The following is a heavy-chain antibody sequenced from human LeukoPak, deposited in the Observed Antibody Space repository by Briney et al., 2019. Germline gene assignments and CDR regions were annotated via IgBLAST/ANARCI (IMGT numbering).Heavy chain of an antibody. CDR2: ISSSSSSYI. J-gene: IGHJ4*02. D-gene: IGHD3-10*01. CDR3: AKTMVRGVSAIDY. Sequence: GGSLRLSCAASGFTFSSYSMNWVRQAPGKGLEWVSSISSSSSSYIYYADSVKGRFTISRDNAKNSLYLQINSLRGEDTAVYYCAKTMVRGVSAIDYWGQGTLVTVSS. V-gene: IGHV3-21*01. CDR1: GFTFSSYS.